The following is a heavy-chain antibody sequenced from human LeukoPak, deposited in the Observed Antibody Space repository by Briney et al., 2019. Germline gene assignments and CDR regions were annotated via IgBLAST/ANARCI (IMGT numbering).Heavy chain of an antibody. V-gene: IGHV3-15*01. CDR3: TTEGAAAGLDWFDP. Sequence: GGSLRLSCPASGFTFSSYWMHWVRQAPGKGLEWVGRIKSKTDGGTTDYAAPVKGRFTISRDDSKNTLYLQMNSLKTEDTAVYYCTTEGAAAGLDWFDPWGQGTLVTVSS. D-gene: IGHD6-13*01. CDR2: IKSKTDGGTT. CDR1: GFTFSSYW. J-gene: IGHJ5*02.